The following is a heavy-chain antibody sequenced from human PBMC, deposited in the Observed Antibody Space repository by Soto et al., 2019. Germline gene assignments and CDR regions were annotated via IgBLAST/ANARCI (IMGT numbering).Heavy chain of an antibody. CDR1: GGTFSSYA. D-gene: IGHD3-22*01. CDR3: AREDSITMIVVVIGSGAFDI. CDR2: IIPIFGTA. J-gene: IGHJ3*02. Sequence: GASVKVSCKASGGTFSSYAISWVRQAPGQGLEWMGGIIPIFGTANYAQKFQGRVTITADKSTSTAYMELSSLRSEDTAVYYCAREDSITMIVVVIGSGAFDIWGQGTMVTVSS. V-gene: IGHV1-69*06.